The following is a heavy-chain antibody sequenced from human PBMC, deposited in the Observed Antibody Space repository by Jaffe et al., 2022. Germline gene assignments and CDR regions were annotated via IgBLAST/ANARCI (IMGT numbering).Heavy chain of an antibody. D-gene: IGHD6-13*01. CDR1: GFTFSSYA. J-gene: IGHJ3*02. CDR3: AKAQPTITAWSGSSWANDAFDI. V-gene: IGHV3-23*01. Sequence: EVQLLESGGGLVQPGGSLRLSCAASGFTFSSYAMSWVRQAPGKGLEWVSAISGSGGSTYYADSVKGRFTISRDNSKNTLYLQMNSLRAEDTAVYYCAKAQPTITAWSGSSWANDAFDIWGQGTMVTVSS. CDR2: ISGSGGST.